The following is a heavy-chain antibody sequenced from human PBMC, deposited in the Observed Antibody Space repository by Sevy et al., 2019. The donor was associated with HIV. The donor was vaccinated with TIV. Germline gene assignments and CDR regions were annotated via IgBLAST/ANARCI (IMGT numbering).Heavy chain of an antibody. D-gene: IGHD5-18*01. V-gene: IGHV3-33*01. CDR2: TWYDGSTK. J-gene: IGHJ6*02. CDR1: GFTFSSYG. CDR3: ARVRSIYVDTTHYYAMDV. Sequence: GGSLRLSCAASGFTFSSYGMHWVRRAPGKGLEWVALTWYDGSTKCYADSVKGRFTISRDNSKNILSLQMNSLRADDTAVYYCARVRSIYVDTTHYYAMDVWGQGTTVTVSS.